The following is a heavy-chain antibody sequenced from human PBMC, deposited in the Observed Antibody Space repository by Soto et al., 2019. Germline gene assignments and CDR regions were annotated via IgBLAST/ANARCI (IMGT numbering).Heavy chain of an antibody. D-gene: IGHD3-9*01. CDR3: TKGATGSFES. Sequence: GESLKISCQGSGYRFTSSWIGWVRQMPGKGLEWLVNVYPSDSDVRYSPAFEGRVTISADNSIYTAYLQLNNLKASHTAIYDCTKGATGSFESWGQGTWVPVSS. J-gene: IGHJ4*02. CDR1: GYRFTSSW. CDR2: VYPSDSDV. V-gene: IGHV5-51*01.